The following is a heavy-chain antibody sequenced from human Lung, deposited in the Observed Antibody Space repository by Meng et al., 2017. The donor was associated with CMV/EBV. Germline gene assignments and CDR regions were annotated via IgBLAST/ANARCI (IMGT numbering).Heavy chain of an antibody. CDR1: GGTFSSYT. D-gene: IGHD1-14*01. V-gene: IGHV1-69*02. Sequence: SVXVSCKASGGTFSSYTISWVRQAPGQGLEWMGRIIPILGIANYAQKFQGRVTITADKSTSTAYMELSSLRSEDTAVYYCARVGRNFYGMDVWGQGTTVTGSS. CDR3: ARVGRNFYGMDV. J-gene: IGHJ6*02. CDR2: IIPILGIA.